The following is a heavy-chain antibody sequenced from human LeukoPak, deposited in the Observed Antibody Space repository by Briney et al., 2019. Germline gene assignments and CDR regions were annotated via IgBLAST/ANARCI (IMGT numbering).Heavy chain of an antibody. CDR2: ISYDGSNK. V-gene: IGHV3-30*18. CDR1: GFTFSSYG. CDR3: AKDRKGYGVNYAFDI. J-gene: IGHJ3*02. Sequence: GRSLRLSCAASGFTFSSYGMHWVRQASGKGLEWVAVISYDGSNKYYADSVKGRFTISRDNAKNTLYLQMNSLRAEDTAVYYCAKDRKGYGVNYAFDIWGQGTMVTVSS. D-gene: IGHD3-16*01.